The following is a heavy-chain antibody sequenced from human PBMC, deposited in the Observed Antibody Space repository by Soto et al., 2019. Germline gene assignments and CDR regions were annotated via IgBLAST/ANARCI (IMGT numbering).Heavy chain of an antibody. V-gene: IGHV4-39*02. CDR3: SRERTSVVTQGYFDV. CDR1: GYTISSKSYN. J-gene: IGHJ4*03. Sequence: PSETLSLTCTVTGYTISSKSYNWGWNRQPTGGGVEWIGSIYYSGSNYNNPSVRGRVSISIATSKAQFSLKLKSVSAADKALYVCSRERTSVVTQGYFDVWGPGSLVTVSS. CDR2: IYYSGSN. D-gene: IGHD2-21*01.